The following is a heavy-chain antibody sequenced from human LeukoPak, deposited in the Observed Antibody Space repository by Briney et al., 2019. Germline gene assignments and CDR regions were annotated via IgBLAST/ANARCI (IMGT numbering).Heavy chain of an antibody. CDR1: GYTFTRYG. V-gene: IGHV1-18*01. CDR2: ISAHKGNT. CDR3: ARQSYVWGSYRPDDALDI. D-gene: IGHD3-16*02. Sequence: ASVKVSCTASGYTFTRYGISWVRQAPGQGLEWMGWISAHKGNTNYAQKVQGRVTMTTDTSTSTAYMELRSLRSDDTAVYYCARQSYVWGSYRPDDALDIWGQGTMVTVSP. J-gene: IGHJ3*02.